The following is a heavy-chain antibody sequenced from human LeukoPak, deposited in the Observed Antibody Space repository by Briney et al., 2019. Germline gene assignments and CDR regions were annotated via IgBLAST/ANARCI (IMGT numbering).Heavy chain of an antibody. D-gene: IGHD6-19*01. J-gene: IGHJ6*03. CDR1: GFTFSNYW. CDR3: AKSGWGLYYYYYMDV. V-gene: IGHV3-74*01. CDR2: INSDGINT. Sequence: GGSLRLSCAASGFTFSNYWMHWVRQAPGKGLVWVSRINSDGINTSYADSVKGRFTISRDNSKNTLYLQMNSLRAEDTAVYYCAKSGWGLYYYYYMDVWGKGTTVTISS.